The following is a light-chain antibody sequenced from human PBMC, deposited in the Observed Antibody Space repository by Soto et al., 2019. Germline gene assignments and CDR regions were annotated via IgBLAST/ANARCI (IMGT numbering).Light chain of an antibody. CDR2: GAS. J-gene: IGKJ2*01. CDR3: QQYGRT. CDR1: QSIRSTY. Sequence: EIVLTQSPGTLSLSPGERATLSCRASQSIRSTYLAWYQQKPGQAPRLLIYGASTRATGIPDRFSGSGSGTDFTLTITRLEPEDFAVYYSQQYGRTFGQGTKVEIK. V-gene: IGKV3-20*01.